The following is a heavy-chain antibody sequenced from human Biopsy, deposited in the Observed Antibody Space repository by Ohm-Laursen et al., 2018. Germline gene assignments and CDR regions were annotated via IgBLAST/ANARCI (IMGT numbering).Heavy chain of an antibody. D-gene: IGHD3-16*01. CDR2: IRGSGDST. J-gene: IGHJ5*01. CDR1: GFTFSSYD. Sequence: SLRLSCAVSGFTFSSYDMSWVRQAPGKGLAWVSSIRGSGDSTNYAASVKGRFTISRDNSENTLFLQMNSLRAEDTAVYYCATELLPPGVGGPWLESWGQGISVTVSS. CDR3: ATELLPPGVGGPWLES. V-gene: IGHV3-23*01.